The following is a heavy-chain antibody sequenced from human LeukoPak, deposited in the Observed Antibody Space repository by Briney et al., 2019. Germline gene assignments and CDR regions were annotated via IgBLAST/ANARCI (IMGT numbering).Heavy chain of an antibody. Sequence: GGSLRLSCAASGFTFSSYAMNWVRQAPGKGLGWVSAISGSGGSTYYADSVKGRFTISRDNSKNTLYLQMNSLRAEDTAVYYCAKYRGSEYDSSGYSAFDIWGQGTMVTVSS. J-gene: IGHJ3*02. V-gene: IGHV3-23*01. CDR2: ISGSGGST. CDR1: GFTFSSYA. D-gene: IGHD3-22*01. CDR3: AKYRGSEYDSSGYSAFDI.